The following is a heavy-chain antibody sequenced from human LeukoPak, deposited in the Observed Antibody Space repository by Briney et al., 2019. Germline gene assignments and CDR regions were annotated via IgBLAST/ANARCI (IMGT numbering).Heavy chain of an antibody. CDR2: IYYSGST. Sequence: PSETLSLTCTVSGGSISSGGYYWSWIRQHPGKGLEWIGYIYYSGSTYYNPSLKSRVAISVDTSKNQFSLKLGSVTAADTAVYYCARDKGGRVFDPWGQGTLVTVSS. CDR3: ARDKGGRVFDP. CDR1: GGSISSGGYY. D-gene: IGHD3-16*01. V-gene: IGHV4-31*03. J-gene: IGHJ5*02.